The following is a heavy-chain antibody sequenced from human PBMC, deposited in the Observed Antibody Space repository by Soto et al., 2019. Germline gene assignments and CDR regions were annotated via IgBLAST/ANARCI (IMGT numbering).Heavy chain of an antibody. Sequence: QITLKESGPTLVRPTQTLTLTCTFYGFSLSISEVGVGWIRQPPGKALEWLAVIYWNDDKRYNPSLKNRLTISKDTSSNQVVLTMTNMDPVDTGTYFCAHRTMYYDILTGYYDWFDPWGQGTLVTVSS. J-gene: IGHJ5*02. CDR1: GFSLSISEVG. D-gene: IGHD3-9*01. CDR3: AHRTMYYDILTGYYDWFDP. V-gene: IGHV2-5*01. CDR2: IYWNDDK.